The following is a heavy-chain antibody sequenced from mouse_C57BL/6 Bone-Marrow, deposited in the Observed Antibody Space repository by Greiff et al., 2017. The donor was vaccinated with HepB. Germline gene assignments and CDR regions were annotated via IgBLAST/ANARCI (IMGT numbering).Heavy chain of an antibody. CDR2: IYPGSGST. D-gene: IGHD4-1*01. CDR3: ARGVGLD. V-gene: IGHV1-55*01. Sequence: VKLMESGAELVKPGASVKMSCKASGYTFTSYWITWVKQRPGQGLEWIGDIYPGSGSTNYNEKFKSKATLTVDTSSSTAYMQLSSLTSEDSAVYYCARGVGLDWGQGTTLTVSS. CDR1: GYTFTSYW. J-gene: IGHJ2*01.